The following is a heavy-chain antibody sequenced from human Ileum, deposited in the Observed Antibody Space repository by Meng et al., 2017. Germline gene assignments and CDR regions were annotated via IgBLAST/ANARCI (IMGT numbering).Heavy chain of an antibody. V-gene: IGHV3-30*01. CDR3: ARFYGSGSYSHGHAFDF. CDR2: ISYDGSNK. Sequence: GESLKISCAASGFTFSSYAMHWVRQAPGKGLEWVAVISYDGSNKYYADSVKGRFTISRDNSENTLYLQMNSLGAEDAAVSYCARFYGSGSYSHGHAFDFWGQGTMVTVSS. J-gene: IGHJ3*01. CDR1: GFTFSSYA. D-gene: IGHD3-10*01.